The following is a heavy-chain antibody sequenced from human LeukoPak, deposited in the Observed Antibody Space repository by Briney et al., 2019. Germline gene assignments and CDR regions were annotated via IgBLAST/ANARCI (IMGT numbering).Heavy chain of an antibody. CDR1: GGSISTYY. CDR3: ARAGSGWSFDY. CDR2: NSSSGHT. V-gene: IGHV4-59*01. D-gene: IGHD6-19*01. J-gene: IGHJ4*02. Sequence: SETLSLTCTVSGGSISTYYWTWLRQLPGKGLEWIGYNSSSGHTHCNPSLKSRVTISVDMSKNQFSLKLSSLTAADTAVYYCARAGSGWSFDYWGQGTLVTVSS.